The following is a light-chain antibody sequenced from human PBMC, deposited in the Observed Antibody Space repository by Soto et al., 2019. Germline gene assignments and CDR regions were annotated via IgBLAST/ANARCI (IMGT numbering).Light chain of an antibody. CDR3: AAWDDSLNVVV. V-gene: IGLV1-44*01. CDR1: SSNIGSNT. CDR2: SNN. Sequence: QSVLTQPPSASGTPGQRVTISCSGSSSNIGSNTVNWYRQLQGTAPRLLIYSNNQRPSGVPDRFTGSKSGNSASLAIIGLESEDEADYYWAAWDDSLNVVVFGGGTKLTVL. J-gene: IGLJ2*01.